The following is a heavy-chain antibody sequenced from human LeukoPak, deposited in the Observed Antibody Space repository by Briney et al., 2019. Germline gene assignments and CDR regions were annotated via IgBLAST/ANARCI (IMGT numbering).Heavy chain of an antibody. D-gene: IGHD3-10*01. V-gene: IGHV4-31*03. CDR2: IYYSGST. CDR1: GGSISSGGYY. Sequence: PSGTLSLTCTVSGGSISSGGYYWSWLRQHPGRGLEWLGYIYYSGSTYYNPSLKSRVTISVDTSKNQFSLKLSSVTAADTAVYYCAVGYYGSGTLFDYWGQGTLVTVSS. CDR3: AVGYYGSGTLFDY. J-gene: IGHJ4*02.